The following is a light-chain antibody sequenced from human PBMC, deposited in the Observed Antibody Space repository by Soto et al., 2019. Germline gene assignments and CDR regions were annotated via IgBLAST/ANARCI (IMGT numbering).Light chain of an antibody. CDR1: QDISTW. J-gene: IGKJ2*01. CDR3: QQAHSFPFT. Sequence: DIQMIQSPSSVSASVGDRVSITCRASQDISTWLAWFQQKPGKAPKLLIYGASTLHTGIPSRFGGSGSGTEFTLTISSLRPEDFATYFCQQAHSFPFTFGQGTRLDI. CDR2: GAS. V-gene: IGKV1-12*01.